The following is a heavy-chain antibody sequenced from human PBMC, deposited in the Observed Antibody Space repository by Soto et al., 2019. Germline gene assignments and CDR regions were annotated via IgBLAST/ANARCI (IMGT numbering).Heavy chain of an antibody. Sequence: SGTTLVNPTHTLTLTCTFSGFSLSTSGMRVSWIRQPPGKALEWLARIDWDDDKFYSTSLKTRLTISKDTSKNQVVLTMTNMDPVDTATYYCARSYSYGDYSAFDIWGQGTMVTVSS. D-gene: IGHD4-17*01. CDR2: IDWDDDK. J-gene: IGHJ3*02. V-gene: IGHV2-70*04. CDR1: GFSLSTSGMR. CDR3: ARSYSYGDYSAFDI.